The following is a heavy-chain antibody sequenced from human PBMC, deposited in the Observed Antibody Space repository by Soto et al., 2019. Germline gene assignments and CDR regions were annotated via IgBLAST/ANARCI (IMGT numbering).Heavy chain of an antibody. D-gene: IGHD2-8*02. CDR1: GYIFVNYG. CDR2: ISPYTGNT. V-gene: IGHV1-18*01. CDR3: VLVDPYVTPTPQDV. J-gene: IGHJ6*02. Sequence: ASVKVSCKASGYIFVNYGIAWVRQAPGQGLEWMGWISPYTGNTHSATKVQGRLTMTTDTATSTAYMDLGSLTSHHTPVYSCVLVDPYVTPTPQDVCSQGTTVTVSS.